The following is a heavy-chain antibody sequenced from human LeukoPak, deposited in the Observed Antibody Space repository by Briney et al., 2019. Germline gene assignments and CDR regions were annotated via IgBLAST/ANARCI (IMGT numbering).Heavy chain of an antibody. CDR3: ARARQWLVPHSAFDI. CDR2: IYYSGST. V-gene: IGHV4-59*01. D-gene: IGHD6-19*01. J-gene: IGHJ3*02. CDR1: GGSISSYY. Sequence: SETLSLTCTVSGGSISSYYWSWIRQPPGKGLEWIGYIYYSGSTNYNPSLKSRVTISVDTSKNQFSLKLSSVTAVDTAVYYCARARQWLVPHSAFDIWGQGTMVTVSS.